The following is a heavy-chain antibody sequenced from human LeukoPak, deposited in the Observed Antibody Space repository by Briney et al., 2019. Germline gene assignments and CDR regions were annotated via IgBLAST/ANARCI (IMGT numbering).Heavy chain of an antibody. CDR1: GYTFTSYG. D-gene: IGHD1-1*01. CDR2: ICAYNGNT. V-gene: IGHV1-18*01. CDR3: ARMPQLRYGWFDP. Sequence: ASVTVSCKASGYTFTSYGINWVRQAPGQGLEWMGWICAYNGNTNYAQKLQGRVTITTDTSTSTAYMELRSLRSDDTAVYYCARMPQLRYGWFDPWGQGTLVTVSS. J-gene: IGHJ5*02.